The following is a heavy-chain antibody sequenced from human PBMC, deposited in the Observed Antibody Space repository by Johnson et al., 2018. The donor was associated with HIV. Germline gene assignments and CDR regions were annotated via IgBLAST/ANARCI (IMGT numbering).Heavy chain of an antibody. D-gene: IGHD6-19*01. CDR2: ISYDGSNK. Sequence: QMQLVESGGGVVQPGRSLRLSCAASGFTFSSYAMHWVRQAPGKGLEWVAVISYDGSNKYYADSVKGRFTISRDNSKNTLYLQMNSLRAEDTAVYYCAKASDQYSSGWYEHLDAFDIWGQGTMVTVSS. CDR1: GFTFSSYA. CDR3: AKASDQYSSGWYEHLDAFDI. J-gene: IGHJ3*02. V-gene: IGHV3-30-3*01.